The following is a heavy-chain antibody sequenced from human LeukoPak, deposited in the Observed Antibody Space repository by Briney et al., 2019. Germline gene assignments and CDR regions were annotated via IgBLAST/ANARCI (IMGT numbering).Heavy chain of an antibody. CDR2: IWSDGSNK. V-gene: IGHV3-30*02. D-gene: IGHD6-13*01. Sequence: PGGSLRLSCAASGFTFSSYGMHWVRQAPGKGLEWVAIIWSDGSNKYYADSVKGRFTISRDNSKNTLYLQMNSLRAEDTAVYYCAEEAAAGTSLRYWGQGTLVTVSS. CDR1: GFTFSSYG. CDR3: AEEAAAGTSLRY. J-gene: IGHJ4*02.